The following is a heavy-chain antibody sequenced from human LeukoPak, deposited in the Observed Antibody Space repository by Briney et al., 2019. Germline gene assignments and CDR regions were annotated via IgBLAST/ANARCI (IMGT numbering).Heavy chain of an antibody. V-gene: IGHV1-18*01. CDR2: ISGYNGYT. CDR3: ARDEARYSSGYYPNWFDP. D-gene: IGHD3-22*01. J-gene: IGHJ5*02. Sequence: ASVKVSCKASGNTFTSYGISWVRQAPGQGLEWMGWISGYNGYTHYANNHQGRVTMTTDTSTSTAYMELRSLRSDDTAVYYCARDEARYSSGYYPNWFDPWGQGTLVTVSS. CDR1: GNTFTSYG.